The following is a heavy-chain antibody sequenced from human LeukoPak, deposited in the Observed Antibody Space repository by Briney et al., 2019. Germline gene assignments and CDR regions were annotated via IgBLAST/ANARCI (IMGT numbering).Heavy chain of an antibody. CDR2: INSDGSGT. D-gene: IGHD6-6*01. Sequence: GGSLRLSCAASGFTSSSYWMHWVRQAPGKGLVWVSRINSDGSGTSYADSVKGRFTISRDNAKNTLYLQMNSLRAEDTAVYYCARGSWYTSSSRYMDVWGKGTTVTVSS. V-gene: IGHV3-74*01. CDR3: ARGSWYTSSSRYMDV. J-gene: IGHJ6*03. CDR1: GFTSSSYW.